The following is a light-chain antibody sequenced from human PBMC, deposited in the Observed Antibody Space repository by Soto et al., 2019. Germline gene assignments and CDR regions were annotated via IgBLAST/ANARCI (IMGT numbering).Light chain of an antibody. J-gene: IGKJ3*01. CDR3: QQRSNWPLT. V-gene: IGKV3-11*01. Sequence: EIVLTQSPATLSLSPGERATPSCRASQSVSSYLGWYQQKPGQAPRLLIYDASNRATGIPARFSGSGSGTDFTLTISSLEPEDFAVYYCQQRSNWPLTFGPGTKVDIK. CDR1: QSVSSY. CDR2: DAS.